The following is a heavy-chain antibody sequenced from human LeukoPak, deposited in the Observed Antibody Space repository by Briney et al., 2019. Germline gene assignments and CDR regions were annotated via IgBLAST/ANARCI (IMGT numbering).Heavy chain of an antibody. V-gene: IGHV4-59*01. D-gene: IGHD3-16*01. J-gene: IGHJ4*02. CDR1: GGSISSYY. CDR2: IYYSGST. CDR3: ARAENGLSY. Sequence: PSGTLSLTCTVSGGSISSYYWSWIRQPPGKGLEWIGYIYYSGSTNYNPSLKSRVTISVDTSKNQFSLKLSSVTAADTAVYYCARAENGLSYWGQGTLVTVSS.